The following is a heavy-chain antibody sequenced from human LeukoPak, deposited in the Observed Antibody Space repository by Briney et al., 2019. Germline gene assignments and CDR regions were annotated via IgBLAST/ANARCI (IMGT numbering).Heavy chain of an antibody. D-gene: IGHD5-18*01. Sequence: GRSLRLSCAASRFTFSSYAMHWVRQAPGKGLEWVSSIGSSSSYIYYTDSVKGRFTISRDNAKNSLHLQMNSLRAEDTAVYYCAASTKHTAMVDYWGQGTLVTVSS. CDR3: AASTKHTAMVDY. J-gene: IGHJ4*02. V-gene: IGHV3-21*01. CDR1: RFTFSSYA. CDR2: IGSSSSYI.